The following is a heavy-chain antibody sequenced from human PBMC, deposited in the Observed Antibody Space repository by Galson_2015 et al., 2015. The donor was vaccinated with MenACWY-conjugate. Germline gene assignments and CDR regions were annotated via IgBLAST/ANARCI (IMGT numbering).Heavy chain of an antibody. CDR1: AFTFSNAY. CDR3: TYHKPGSWGGLLCHFYMVG. J-gene: IGHJ6*03. D-gene: IGHD3-3*01. CDR2: IKRQTDGGKI. V-gene: IGHV3-15*01. Sequence: SLRLSCAGSAFTFSNAYMSWVRQAPGKGLEWVGRIKRQTDGGKIDYAAPVKGRFSISRDDSKNTLYLQMNSLKIEDTAVYSCTYHKPGSWGGLLCHFYMVGWGKGATRTVCS.